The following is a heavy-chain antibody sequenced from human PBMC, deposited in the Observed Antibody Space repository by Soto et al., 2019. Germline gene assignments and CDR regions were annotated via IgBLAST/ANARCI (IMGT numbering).Heavy chain of an antibody. CDR2: IFKDGSQK. V-gene: IGHV3-7*03. D-gene: IGHD3-10*01. Sequence: GGSLRLSCVASGFRFSDYWMTWVRQAPGKGLEWVANIFKDGSQKSYVDSVKGRFTISRDNARNSLYLDMSSLRVEDTAVYYCARDWGGLGYWGQGTLVTVSS. CDR3: ARDWGGLGY. J-gene: IGHJ4*02. CDR1: GFRFSDYW.